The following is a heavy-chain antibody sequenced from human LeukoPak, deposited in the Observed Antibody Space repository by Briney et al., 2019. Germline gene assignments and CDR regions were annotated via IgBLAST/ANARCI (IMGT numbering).Heavy chain of an antibody. CDR2: ISSSSSTI. J-gene: IGHJ4*02. CDR1: GFTFSSYS. D-gene: IGHD2-15*01. Sequence: GGSLRLSCAASGFTFSSYSMNWVRQAPGKGLEWVSYISSSSSTIYYADSVKGRFTISRDNAKNSLYLQMNSLRAEDTAVYYCATPLIVVVAATASDYWGQGTLVTVSS. CDR3: ATPLIVVVAATASDY. V-gene: IGHV3-48*04.